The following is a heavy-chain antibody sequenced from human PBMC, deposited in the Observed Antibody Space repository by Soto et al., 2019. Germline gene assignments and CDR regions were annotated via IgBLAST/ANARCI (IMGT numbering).Heavy chain of an antibody. D-gene: IGHD6-13*01. V-gene: IGHV1-2*02. CDR1: GYTFTAHY. CDR2: INPISGFA. CDR3: ARERFSSSWWREAFDI. Sequence: ASVKVSCKASGYTFTAHYIQWVRQAPGQGLEWMGWINPISGFANYAQKFQGRVTLTRDTSISTVYLDLSRLLSDDTAVYYCARERFSSSWWREAFDIWGQGTLVTGSS. J-gene: IGHJ3*02.